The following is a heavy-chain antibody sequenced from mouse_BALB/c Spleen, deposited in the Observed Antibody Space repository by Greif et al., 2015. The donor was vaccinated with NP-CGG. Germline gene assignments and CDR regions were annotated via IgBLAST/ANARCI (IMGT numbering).Heavy chain of an antibody. CDR3: VYDCEFAY. V-gene: IGHV1S137*01. J-gene: IGHJ3*01. Sequence: QVQLQQSGAELVRPGVSVKISCKGSGYTFTDYAMHWVKQSHAKSLEWIGVISTYYGDASYNQKFKGKATMTVDKSSSTAYMELARLTSEDSAIYYCVYDCEFAYWGQGTLVTVSA. CDR1: GYTFTDYA. D-gene: IGHD2-4*01. CDR2: ISTYYGDA.